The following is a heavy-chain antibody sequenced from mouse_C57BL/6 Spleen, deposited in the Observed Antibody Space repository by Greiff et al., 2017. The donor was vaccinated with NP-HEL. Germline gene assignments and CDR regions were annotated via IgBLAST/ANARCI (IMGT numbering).Heavy chain of an antibody. CDR3: TRSYGYYAMDY. CDR2: IDPETGGT. Sequence: VKLMESGAELVRPGASVTLSCKASGYTFTDYEMHWVKQTPVHGLEWIGAIDPETGGTAYNQKFKGKAILTADKSSSTAYMELRSLTSEDSAVYYCTRSYGYYAMDYWGQGTSVTVSS. J-gene: IGHJ4*01. D-gene: IGHD1-2*01. V-gene: IGHV1-15*01. CDR1: GYTFTDYE.